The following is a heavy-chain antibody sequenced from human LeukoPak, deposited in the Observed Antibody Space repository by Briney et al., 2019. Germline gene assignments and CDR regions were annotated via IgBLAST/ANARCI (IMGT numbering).Heavy chain of an antibody. D-gene: IGHD4-17*01. CDR1: GFTFSSYA. J-gene: IGHJ4*02. CDR2: ILGRGGST. V-gene: IGHV3-23*01. Sequence: SGGSLRLSCAASGFTFSSYAMSWVRQAPGRGREWVSAILGRGGSTFYGDSVKGRFTIPRDNSKNPLYLQMNSLRAEDTAVYYCATIRATTVTAGSSDYWGQGTLVTVSS. CDR3: ATIRATTVTAGSSDY.